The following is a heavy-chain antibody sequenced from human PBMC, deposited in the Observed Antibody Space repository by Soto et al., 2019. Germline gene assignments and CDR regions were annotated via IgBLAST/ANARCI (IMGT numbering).Heavy chain of an antibody. Sequence: EVQLVESGGDLVQPGGSLRLSCAASGFSISTYWMGWVRQFPGKGLEWVANIKYDDSEKPYMDSVQGRFTISRDNAKNTLYLQMNRLRVDDTAVYYCPAWSRSHWFDYWGQGTLVTVSS. D-gene: IGHD1-1*01. CDR2: IKYDDSEK. J-gene: IGHJ4*02. CDR3: PAWSRSHWFDY. CDR1: GFSISTYW. V-gene: IGHV3-7*05.